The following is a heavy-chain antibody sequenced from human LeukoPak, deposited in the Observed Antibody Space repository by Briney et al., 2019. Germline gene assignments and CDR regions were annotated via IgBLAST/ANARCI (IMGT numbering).Heavy chain of an antibody. CDR1: GYTFTSYD. J-gene: IGHJ5*02. Sequence: ASVKVSCKASGYTFTSYDINWVRQATGQGLEWMGWMNPNSGNTGYAQKFQGRVAITRNTSISTAYMELRSLRSEDTAVYYCARGLAVVVPAAIHWFDPWGQGTLVTVSS. CDR3: ARGLAVVVPAAIHWFDP. D-gene: IGHD2-2*01. V-gene: IGHV1-8*03. CDR2: MNPNSGNT.